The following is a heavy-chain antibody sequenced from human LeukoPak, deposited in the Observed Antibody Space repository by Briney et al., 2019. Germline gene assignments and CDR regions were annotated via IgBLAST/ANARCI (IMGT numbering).Heavy chain of an antibody. Sequence: GGSLRLSCAASGFTFSSYAMSWVRQAPGKGLEWVSAISGSGGSTYYADSVKGRFTISRDNSKNTLYLQMNSLRAEVTAVYYCAKARGVNIVVVPSPFDYWGQGTLVTVSS. CDR3: AKARGVNIVVVPSPFDY. CDR1: GFTFSSYA. V-gene: IGHV3-23*01. D-gene: IGHD2-2*01. CDR2: ISGSGGST. J-gene: IGHJ4*02.